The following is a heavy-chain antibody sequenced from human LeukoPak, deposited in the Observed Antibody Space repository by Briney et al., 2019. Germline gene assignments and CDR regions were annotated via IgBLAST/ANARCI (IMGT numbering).Heavy chain of an antibody. D-gene: IGHD4-17*01. CDR1: GFTFSNAW. CDR2: IKSKTDGGTT. V-gene: IGHV3-15*01. Sequence: GGSLRLSCAASGFTFSNAWMSWVRQAPGKGLEWVGRIKSKTDGGTTDYAAPVKGRFTISRDDSKNTLYLQMNSLKTEDTAVYYCTRDLAHDYGDLWAFDTWGQGTMVTVSS. CDR3: TRDLAHDYGDLWAFDT. J-gene: IGHJ3*02.